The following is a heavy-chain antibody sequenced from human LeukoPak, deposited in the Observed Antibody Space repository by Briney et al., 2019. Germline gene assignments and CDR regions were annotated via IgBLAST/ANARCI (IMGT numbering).Heavy chain of an antibody. CDR3: EKGGGDYVWGSYRYTLWDAFDI. D-gene: IGHD3-16*02. CDR2: ISGSGGST. V-gene: IGHV3-23*01. CDR1: GFTFSSYA. Sequence: GGSLRLSCAASGFTFSSYAMSWVRQAPGKGLEWVSAISGSGGSTYYADSVKGRFTISRDNSKNTLYLQMNSLRAEDTAVYYCEKGGGDYVWGSYRYTLWDAFDIWGQGTMVTVSS. J-gene: IGHJ3*02.